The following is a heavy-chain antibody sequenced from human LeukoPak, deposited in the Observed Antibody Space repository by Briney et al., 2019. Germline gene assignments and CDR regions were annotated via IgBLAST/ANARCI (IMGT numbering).Heavy chain of an antibody. Sequence: PSETLSLTCTVSGGSISSSSYYWGWIRQPPGKGLEWIGSIYYSGSTYYNPSLKSRVTISVDTSKNQFSLKLSSVTAADTAVYYCARGPSSSWYYYRGMDVWGQGTTVTVSS. CDR2: IYYSGST. CDR3: ARGPSSSWYYYRGMDV. J-gene: IGHJ6*02. V-gene: IGHV4-39*01. D-gene: IGHD6-13*01. CDR1: GGSISSSSYY.